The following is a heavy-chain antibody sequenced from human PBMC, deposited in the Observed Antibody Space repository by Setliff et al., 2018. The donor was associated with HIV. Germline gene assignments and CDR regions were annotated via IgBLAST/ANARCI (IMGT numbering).Heavy chain of an antibody. V-gene: IGHV3-48*04. D-gene: IGHD3-10*01. Sequence: GGSLRLSCAASGFTFSNFGMNWVRQAPGKGLEWVSYISSSSGTIYYADSVKGRFTIPRDNAKNSMDLQMNSLRAEDTAIYYCARKLRPGHGVDVWGQGTTVTVSS. CDR3: ARKLRPGHGVDV. J-gene: IGHJ6*02. CDR2: ISSSSGTI. CDR1: GFTFSNFG.